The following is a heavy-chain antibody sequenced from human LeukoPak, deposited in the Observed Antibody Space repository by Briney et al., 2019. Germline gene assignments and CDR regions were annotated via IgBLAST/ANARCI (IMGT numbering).Heavy chain of an antibody. CDR3: ARVRDILTGDPRGFDP. D-gene: IGHD3-9*01. Sequence: SGPALVKPTQTLTLTCTFSGFSLSTSGMCVSWIRQPPGKGLEWIGYIHYTGSTYYNPSLTSRITISIDTFKNQFSLNLSSVTAADTAVYYCARVRDILTGDPRGFDPWGQGTLVTVSS. CDR2: IHYTGST. V-gene: IGHV4-61*08. CDR1: GFSLSTSGMC. J-gene: IGHJ5*02.